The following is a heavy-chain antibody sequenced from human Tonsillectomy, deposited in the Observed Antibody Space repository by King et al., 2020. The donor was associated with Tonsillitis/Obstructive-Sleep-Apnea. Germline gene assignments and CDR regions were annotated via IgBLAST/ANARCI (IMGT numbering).Heavy chain of an antibody. J-gene: IGHJ6*03. Sequence: VQLVESGGGLVQPGGSLRLSCAASGFTFSNYAMSWVRQGPGKGLEWVSTLSGSGYSTYYADSVKGRFTISRDNSKNSLYLQMNSLRAEDTALYYCAKDFCTDVVCYTGYYYYYMDVWGKGTTVTVSS. CDR2: LSGSGYST. CDR1: GFTFSNYA. D-gene: IGHD2-8*01. CDR3: AKDFCTDVVCYTGYYYYYMDV. V-gene: IGHV3-23*04.